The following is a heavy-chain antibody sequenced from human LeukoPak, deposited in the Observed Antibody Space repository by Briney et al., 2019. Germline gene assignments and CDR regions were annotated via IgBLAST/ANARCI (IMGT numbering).Heavy chain of an antibody. J-gene: IGHJ3*02. Sequence: TGGSLRLSCAGSGLSFSSYWKSWVRQAPGKGLEWVANIKQDGSEKYYVDSVKGRFTISRDNAKNSLYLQMNSLRAEDAAVYYCAGGSSFDIWGQGTMVTVSS. D-gene: IGHD2-2*01. CDR1: GLSFSSYW. V-gene: IGHV3-7*04. CDR2: IKQDGSEK. CDR3: AGGSSFDI.